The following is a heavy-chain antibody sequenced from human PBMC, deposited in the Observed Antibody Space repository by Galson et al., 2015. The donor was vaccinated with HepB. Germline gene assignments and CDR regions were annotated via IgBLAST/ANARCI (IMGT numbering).Heavy chain of an antibody. Sequence: SLRLSCAASGFTFSTYSMNWVRQAPGKGLEWVSYISTSGSTIYYADSVKGRFTVSRDNAKNSLYLQMDSLRAEDTAVYYCARATWARYTPDYYWGQGVLVTVSS. J-gene: IGHJ4*02. D-gene: IGHD2-2*02. CDR1: GFTFSTYS. CDR2: ISTSGSTI. V-gene: IGHV3-48*01. CDR3: ARATWARYTPDYY.